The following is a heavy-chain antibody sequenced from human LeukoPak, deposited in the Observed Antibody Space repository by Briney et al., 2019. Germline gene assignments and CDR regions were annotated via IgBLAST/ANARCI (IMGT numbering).Heavy chain of an antibody. CDR1: GFTFSSYS. CDR3: ARAGPPPSMDAFDI. CDR2: ISSSSSYI. J-gene: IGHJ3*02. V-gene: IGHV3-21*01. Sequence: GGSLRLSCAASGFTFSSYSMNWVRQAPGKGLEWVSSISSSSSYIYYADSVKGRFTISRDNDKNSLYLQMNSLRAEDTAVYYCARAGPPPSMDAFDIWGQGTMVTVSS. D-gene: IGHD6-19*01.